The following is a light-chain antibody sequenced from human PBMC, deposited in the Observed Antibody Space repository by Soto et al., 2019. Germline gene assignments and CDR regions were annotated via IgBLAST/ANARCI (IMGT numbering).Light chain of an antibody. CDR1: QSVTSRY. Sequence: EIVVTQSPGTLSLSPGERATLSYKASQSVTSRYLAWYQQKPGQAPRLLIYGASSRATGIPDRFSGSGSGTDFTLTISRLEPEDFAVYFCQQYNNSPEYTFGQGTKLEIK. J-gene: IGKJ2*01. CDR2: GAS. V-gene: IGKV3-20*01. CDR3: QQYNNSPEYT.